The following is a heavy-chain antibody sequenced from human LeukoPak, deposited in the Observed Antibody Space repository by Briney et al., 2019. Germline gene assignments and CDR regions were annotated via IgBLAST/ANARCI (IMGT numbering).Heavy chain of an antibody. CDR2: INHSGST. D-gene: IGHD6-13*01. J-gene: IGHJ3*02. V-gene: IGHV4-34*01. CDR1: GGSFSGYY. CDR3: ARGIAAASQRAFDI. Sequence: SETLSLTCAVYGGSFSGYYWSWIRQPPGKGLEWIGEINHSGSTNYNPSLKSRVTISVDTSKNQFSLKLSSVTAADTAVYYCARGIAAASQRAFDIWGQGTMVIVSS.